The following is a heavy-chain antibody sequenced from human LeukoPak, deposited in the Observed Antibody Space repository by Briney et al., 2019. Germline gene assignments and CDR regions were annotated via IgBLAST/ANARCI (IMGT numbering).Heavy chain of an antibody. CDR2: IRHSGST. Sequence: SETLSLTCAVYGGSFSGYIWGWIRQPPGQGLEWIAEIRHSGSTTYSPSLKSRVTISLDTATNPFSLQLNSVTAADTAVYYCARVARCSSTCRGKYWYLDLWGRGTLVTVSS. J-gene: IGHJ2*01. D-gene: IGHD2-2*01. V-gene: IGHV4-34*01. CDR1: GGSFSGYI. CDR3: ARVARCSSTCRGKYWYLDL.